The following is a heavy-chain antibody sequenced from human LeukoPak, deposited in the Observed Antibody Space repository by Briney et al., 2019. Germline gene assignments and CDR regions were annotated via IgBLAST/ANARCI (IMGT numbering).Heavy chain of an antibody. Sequence: GGSLRLSCAASGFTFSSYGMHWVRQAPGKGLEWVANIKQDGSEKYYVDSVKGRFTISRDNAKNSLYLQMNSLRAEDTAVYYCARGVATAYYYYYYMDVWGKGTTVTISS. J-gene: IGHJ6*03. CDR1: GFTFSSYG. V-gene: IGHV3-7*01. CDR2: IKQDGSEK. CDR3: ARGVATAYYYYYYMDV. D-gene: IGHD5-18*01.